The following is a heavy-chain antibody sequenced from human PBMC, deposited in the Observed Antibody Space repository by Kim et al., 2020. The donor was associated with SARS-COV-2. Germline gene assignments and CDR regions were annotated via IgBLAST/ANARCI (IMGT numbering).Heavy chain of an antibody. D-gene: IGHD3-22*01. CDR3: ARHYDSSGYYEVYFDY. V-gene: IGHV4-61*07. Sequence: SLKIRVTISRDTSKNQFSLRLSSVTAAETSVYYCARHYDSSGYYEVYFDYWGQGTLVTVSS. J-gene: IGHJ4*02.